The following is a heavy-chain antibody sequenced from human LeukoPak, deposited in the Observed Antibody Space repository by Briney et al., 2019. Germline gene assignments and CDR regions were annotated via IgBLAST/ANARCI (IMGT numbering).Heavy chain of an antibody. Sequence: GGSLRLSCAASGFTFSRYEMNWVRQAPGKGMEWVSYISRSGDTIYFADSVKGRFTIARDNAKNSLYLQMSSLRAEDTAVYYCARDYASDYWGQGTLVTVSS. CDR1: GFTFSRYE. CDR2: ISRSGDTI. CDR3: ARDYASDY. D-gene: IGHD3-10*01. J-gene: IGHJ4*02. V-gene: IGHV3-48*03.